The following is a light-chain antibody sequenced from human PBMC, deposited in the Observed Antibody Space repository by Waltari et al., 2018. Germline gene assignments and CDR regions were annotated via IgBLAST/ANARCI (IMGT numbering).Light chain of an antibody. J-gene: IGKJ5*01. Sequence: EIVLTQSPGTLSLSPGESATLPCRTSQSVSTTYLAWYQQKPGQAPRLLIYGASSRATGIPDRFSGSGSGTDFTLTISRLEPEDFAVYYCQQYGTSLITFGQGTRLEIK. CDR1: QSVSTTY. V-gene: IGKV3-20*01. CDR3: QQYGTSLIT. CDR2: GAS.